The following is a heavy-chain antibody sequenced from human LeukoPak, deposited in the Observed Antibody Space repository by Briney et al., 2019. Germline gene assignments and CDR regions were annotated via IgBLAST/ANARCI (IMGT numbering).Heavy chain of an antibody. D-gene: IGHD5-24*01. Sequence: SETLSLTCTVSSGSISTSNYYWGWVRQPPGKALEWIGNIFYSGSTYYSPSLKSRVTISLDTSRNQFSLKLNSVTAADTAVYYCARGGRDGYNYHYWGQGTLVTVSS. J-gene: IGHJ4*02. CDR3: ARGGRDGYNYHY. CDR2: IFYSGST. CDR1: SGSISTSNYY. V-gene: IGHV4-39*07.